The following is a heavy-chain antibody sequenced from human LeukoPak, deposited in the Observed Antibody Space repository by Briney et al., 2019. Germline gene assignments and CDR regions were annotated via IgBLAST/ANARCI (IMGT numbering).Heavy chain of an antibody. CDR3: AKSNGYGLVDI. Sequence: SETLSLTCAIYGGSFSGYYWSWIRQPPGKGLEWIGEINHSGSTNYNPSLKSRVTISVDTSKNQFSLKLNSVTAADTTVYYCAKSNGYGLVDIWGQGTMVTVSS. CDR1: GGSFSGYY. CDR2: INHSGST. V-gene: IGHV4-34*01. D-gene: IGHD3-10*01. J-gene: IGHJ3*02.